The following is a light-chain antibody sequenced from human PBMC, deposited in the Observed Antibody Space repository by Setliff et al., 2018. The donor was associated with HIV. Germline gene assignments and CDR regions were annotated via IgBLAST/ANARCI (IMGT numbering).Light chain of an antibody. CDR1: NRDVGGYDR. V-gene: IGLV2-18*02. J-gene: IGLJ1*01. CDR3: SSYVASVTSPYV. Sequence: QSVLAQPASVSASLGQSITITCTGTNRDVGGYDRVSWYQQSSGAAPKLLIFEVTNRPSGVPDRFSGSKSGNTASLTISGLQAADEADYFCSSYVASVTSPYVFGTGTKV. CDR2: EVT.